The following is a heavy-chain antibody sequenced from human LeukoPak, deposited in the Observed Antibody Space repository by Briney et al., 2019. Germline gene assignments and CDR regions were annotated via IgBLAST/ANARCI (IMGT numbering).Heavy chain of an antibody. Sequence: SETLSLTCAVYGGSFSGYYWSWIRQPPGKGLEWIGEINHSGSTNYNPSLKSRVTISVDTSKNQFSLRLSSVTAADTAVYYCCSYGLDAFDIWGQGIMVTVSS. V-gene: IGHV4-34*01. CDR3: CSYGLDAFDI. D-gene: IGHD2-15*01. CDR2: INHSGST. CDR1: GGSFSGYY. J-gene: IGHJ3*02.